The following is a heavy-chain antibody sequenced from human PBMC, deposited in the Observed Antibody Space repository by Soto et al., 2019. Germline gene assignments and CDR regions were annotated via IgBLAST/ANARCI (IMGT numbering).Heavy chain of an antibody. CDR2: INPSGGST. J-gene: IGHJ5*02. D-gene: IGHD3-22*01. Sequence: ASVKVSCKASGYTFNSYYMHWVRQAPGQGLECMGIINPSGGSTSYAQKFQGRVTMTRDTSTSTVYMELSSLRSEDTAVYYCARDSPTYYYDEAHSWGWFDPWGQGTLVTVPS. V-gene: IGHV1-46*02. CDR1: GYTFNSYY. CDR3: ARDSPTYYYDEAHSWGWFDP.